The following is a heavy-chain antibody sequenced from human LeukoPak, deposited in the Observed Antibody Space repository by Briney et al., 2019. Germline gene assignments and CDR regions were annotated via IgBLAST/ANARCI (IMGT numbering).Heavy chain of an antibody. Sequence: SETLSLTCTVSGGSISSSSYYWGWIRQPPGKGLEWIGSIYYSGSTYYNPSLKSRVTISVDTSKNQFSLKLSSVTAADTAVYYCARGVLLRVGGDYALFDYWGQGTLVTVSS. CDR3: ARGVLLRVGGDYALFDY. CDR1: GGSISSSSYY. J-gene: IGHJ4*02. V-gene: IGHV4-39*07. D-gene: IGHD4-17*01. CDR2: IYYSGST.